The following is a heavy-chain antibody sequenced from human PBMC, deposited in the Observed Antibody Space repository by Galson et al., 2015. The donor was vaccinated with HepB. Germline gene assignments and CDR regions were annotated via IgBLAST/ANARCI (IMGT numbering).Heavy chain of an antibody. CDR2: INPTSGAT. Sequence: SVKVSCKASGYSFNAYYIHWVRQAPGQGLEWLGRINPTSGATNYAQKFQATVTMTRDTSTSTAYMELSNLRSDDTAVYYCARALYYDSSAYYYDIWGQGTLVTVST. CDR3: ARALYYDSSAYYYDI. CDR1: GYSFNAYY. D-gene: IGHD3-22*01. J-gene: IGHJ4*02. V-gene: IGHV1-2*06.